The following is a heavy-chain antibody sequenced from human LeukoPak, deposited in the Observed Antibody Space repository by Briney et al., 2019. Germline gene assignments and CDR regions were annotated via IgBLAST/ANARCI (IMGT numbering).Heavy chain of an antibody. CDR1: GFTFSNAW. J-gene: IGHJ4*02. CDR2: IRGKTDGGTA. V-gene: IGHV3-15*01. Sequence: GGSLRLSCAASGFTFSNAWMSWVRQAPWKGLEWVGRIRGKTDGGTADYAAPVKGRFTISRDDSKNTLYLEMNSRQSEDTAVYYCTTVGPPRNWVQGTLVTVSS. CDR3: TTVGPPRN.